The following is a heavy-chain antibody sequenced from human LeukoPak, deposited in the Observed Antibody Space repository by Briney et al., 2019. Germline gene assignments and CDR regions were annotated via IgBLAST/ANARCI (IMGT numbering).Heavy chain of an antibody. Sequence: GGSLRLSCATSGFTFSSYSMNWVRQAPGKGLEWVSYISRSNSPIYYADSVKGRFTISRDNSKNTLYLQMNSLRAEDTAVYYCAKVGVATIRYYWGQGTLVTVSS. V-gene: IGHV3-48*01. CDR2: ISRSNSPI. CDR3: AKVGVATIRYY. CDR1: GFTFSSYS. J-gene: IGHJ4*02. D-gene: IGHD5-12*01.